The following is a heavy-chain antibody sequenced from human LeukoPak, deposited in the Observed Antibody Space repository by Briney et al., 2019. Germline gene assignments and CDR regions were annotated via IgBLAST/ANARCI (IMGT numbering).Heavy chain of an antibody. CDR2: ISGSGGST. D-gene: IGHD3-10*01. CDR3: AKYYYGSGSSFSYYYYYYMDV. CDR1: GFTFSSDA. J-gene: IGHJ6*03. V-gene: IGHV3-23*01. Sequence: PGGSLRLSCAASGFTFSSDAMSWVRQAPGKGLEWVSAISGSGGSTYYADSVKGRVTISRDNSKNTLYLQMNSLRAEDTAVYYCAKYYYGSGSSFSYYYYYYMDVWGKGPRSPSP.